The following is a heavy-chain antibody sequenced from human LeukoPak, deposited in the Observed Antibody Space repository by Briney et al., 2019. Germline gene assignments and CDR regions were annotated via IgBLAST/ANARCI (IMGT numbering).Heavy chain of an antibody. CDR2: ISSSSSYI. D-gene: IGHD3-22*01. Sequence: LGGSLRLSCAASTFTVSSSYMSWVRQASGKGLEWVSSISSSSSYIYYADSVKGRFTISRDNAKNSLYLQMNSLRAEDTAVYYCARDRHLLYYYDSSGAFDYWGQGTLVTVSS. J-gene: IGHJ4*02. V-gene: IGHV3-21*01. CDR1: TFTVSSSY. CDR3: ARDRHLLYYYDSSGAFDY.